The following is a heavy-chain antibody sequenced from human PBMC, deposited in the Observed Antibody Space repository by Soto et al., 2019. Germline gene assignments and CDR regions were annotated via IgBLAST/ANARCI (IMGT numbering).Heavy chain of an antibody. J-gene: IGHJ4*02. D-gene: IGHD3-16*01. CDR1: GFPFSSYA. CDR2: ISNDGGNN. V-gene: IGHV3-30-3*01. Sequence: QVQLLESGGGVVQPGRSLRLSCAASGFPFSSYALHWVRQAPGRGLEWVAAISNDGGNNFYADSVKGRFSISRDTSKKTLYLQMNSLRAADTAVYYCARVWGAYPNFDCWGQGTLVTVSS. CDR3: ARVWGAYPNFDC.